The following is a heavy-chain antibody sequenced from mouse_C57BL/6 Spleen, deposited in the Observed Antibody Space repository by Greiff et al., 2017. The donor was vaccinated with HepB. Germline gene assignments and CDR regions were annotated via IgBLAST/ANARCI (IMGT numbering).Heavy chain of an antibody. CDR2: INYDGSST. J-gene: IGHJ1*03. CDR1: GFTFSDYY. D-gene: IGHD1-1*01. V-gene: IGHV5-16*01. Sequence: EVQLVESEGGLVQPGSSMKLSCTASGFTFSDYYMAWVRQVPEKGLEWVANINYDGSSTYYLDSLKSRFIISRDNAKNILYLQMSSLKSEDTATYYCARAPITTVVHWYFDVWGTGTTVTVSS. CDR3: ARAPITTVVHWYFDV.